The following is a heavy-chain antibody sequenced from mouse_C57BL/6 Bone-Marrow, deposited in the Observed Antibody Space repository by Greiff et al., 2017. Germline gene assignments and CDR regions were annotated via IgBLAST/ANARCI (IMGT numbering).Heavy chain of an antibody. D-gene: IGHD4-1*01. Sequence: EVQLQESGGDLVKPGGSLKLSCAASGFTFSSYGMSWVRQTPDKRLEWVATISSGGSYTYYPDSVKGLFTISRDNAKNTLYLRRSSLQSEDTAMYSCARHKTGGYFDVWGTGTTVTVSS. J-gene: IGHJ1*03. CDR2: ISSGGSYT. CDR3: ARHKTGGYFDV. CDR1: GFTFSSYG. V-gene: IGHV5-6*01.